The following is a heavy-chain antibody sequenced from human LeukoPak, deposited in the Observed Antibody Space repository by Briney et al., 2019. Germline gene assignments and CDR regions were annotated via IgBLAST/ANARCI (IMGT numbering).Heavy chain of an antibody. CDR2: INPNSGGT. CDR1: GYTFTGYY. CDR3: ARAAAAMVTGWYFDL. D-gene: IGHD5-18*01. Sequence: ASVKVSCKASGYTFTGYYMHWVRQAPGQGLEWMGWINPNSGGTNYAQKFQGRVTMTRDTSISTAYMELSRLRSDDTAVYYCARAAAAMVTGWYFDLWGRGALVTVSS. J-gene: IGHJ2*01. V-gene: IGHV1-2*02.